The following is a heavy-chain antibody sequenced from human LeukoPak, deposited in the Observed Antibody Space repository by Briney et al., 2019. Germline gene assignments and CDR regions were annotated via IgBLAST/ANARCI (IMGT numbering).Heavy chain of an antibody. J-gene: IGHJ4*02. CDR3: TFDRYDILTFDY. CDR1: GFTFSSYA. V-gene: IGHV3-30*04. Sequence: GGSLRLSCAASGFTFSSYAMHWVRQAPGKGLEWVAVISYDGSNKYYADSVKGRFTISRDNSKNTLYLQMNSLRAEDTAVYYCTFDRYDILTFDYWGQGTLVTVSS. CDR2: ISYDGSNK. D-gene: IGHD3-9*01.